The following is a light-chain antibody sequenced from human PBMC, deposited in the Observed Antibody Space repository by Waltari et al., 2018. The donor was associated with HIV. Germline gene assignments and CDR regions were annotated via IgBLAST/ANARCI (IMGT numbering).Light chain of an antibody. V-gene: IGKV1-12*01. CDR1: QGISTW. CDR3: QQAHRFPLT. Sequence: DIQMTQSPSSVSASVGDRVTITCRASQGISTWLAWYQQKPGKAPSLLISDASSLQSWVPSRFSGSGSGTDFTLTISSLQSEDFATYYCQQAHRFPLTFGEGTKVEIK. J-gene: IGKJ4*01. CDR2: DAS.